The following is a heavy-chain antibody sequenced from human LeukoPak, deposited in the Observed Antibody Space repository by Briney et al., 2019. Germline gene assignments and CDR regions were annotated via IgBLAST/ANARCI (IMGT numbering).Heavy chain of an antibody. D-gene: IGHD1-26*01. Sequence: GESLKISFKASGYSFTTHWIGWVRQMPGKGLEWMGIIYPGDSDTRYSPSFQGQVTISADKSINTAYLQWSSLKASDTAMFYCARLSGGAAGWFDPWGQGTLVTVSS. V-gene: IGHV5-51*01. CDR1: GYSFTTHW. J-gene: IGHJ5*02. CDR2: IYPGDSDT. CDR3: ARLSGGAAGWFDP.